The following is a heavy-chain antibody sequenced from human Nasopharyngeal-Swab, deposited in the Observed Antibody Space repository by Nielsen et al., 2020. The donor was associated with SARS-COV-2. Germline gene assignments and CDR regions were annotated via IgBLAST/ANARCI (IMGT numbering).Heavy chain of an antibody. D-gene: IGHD5-12*01. V-gene: IGHV4-39*07. CDR2: IYYSGST. CDR3: ASSIRYSGYDLGFDY. Sequence: SETLSLTCTVSGGSISSSSYYWGWIRQPPGKGLEWIGSIYYSGSTYYNPSLKSRVTISVDTSKNQFSLKLSSVTAADTAVYYCASSIRYSGYDLGFDYWAREPWSPSPQ. J-gene: IGHJ4*02. CDR1: GGSISSSSYY.